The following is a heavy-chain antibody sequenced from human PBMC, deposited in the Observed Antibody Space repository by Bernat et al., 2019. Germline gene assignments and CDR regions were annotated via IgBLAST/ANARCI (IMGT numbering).Heavy chain of an antibody. CDR2: RHDSGIT. CDR3: ARVFDTSAFDI. D-gene: IGHD5-18*01. Sequence: QVRLRESGPGLVKPSETLSLTCTVSGGSISGYYWSWIRQPPGKEREWIGYRHDSGITKYSPSLKSRVTISLDTSTNQFSLKLSSVTAADTAVYYCARVFDTSAFDIWGQGTMVTVSS. V-gene: IGHV4-59*01. CDR1: GGSISGYY. J-gene: IGHJ3*02.